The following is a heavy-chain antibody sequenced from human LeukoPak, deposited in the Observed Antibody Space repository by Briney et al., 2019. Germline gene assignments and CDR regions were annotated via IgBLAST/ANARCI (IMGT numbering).Heavy chain of an antibody. J-gene: IGHJ4*02. Sequence: PGGSLRLSCAASGFTFSSYWMSWVRQAPGKGLEWVANIKQDRSEKYYVDSVKGRFTISRDNAKNSLYLQMNSLRAEDTAVYYCARLYYYDPYGSYFDYWGQGTLVTVSS. CDR1: GFTFSSYW. V-gene: IGHV3-7*01. CDR2: IKQDRSEK. CDR3: ARLYYYDPYGSYFDY. D-gene: IGHD3-22*01.